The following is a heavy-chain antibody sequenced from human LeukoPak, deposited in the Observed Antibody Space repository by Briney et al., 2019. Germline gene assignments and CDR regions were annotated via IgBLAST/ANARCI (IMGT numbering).Heavy chain of an antibody. CDR1: GFTFSSYG. CDR2: IWYDGSNK. D-gene: IGHD6-13*01. CDR3: ARGMRSWYVGRYYFDY. Sequence: PGGSLRLSCAASGFTFSSYGMPWVRQAPGKGLEWVAVIWYDGSNKYYADSVKGRFTISRGNSKNTLYLQMNSLRAEDTAVYYCARGMRSWYVGRYYFDYWGQGTLVTVSS. V-gene: IGHV3-33*01. J-gene: IGHJ4*02.